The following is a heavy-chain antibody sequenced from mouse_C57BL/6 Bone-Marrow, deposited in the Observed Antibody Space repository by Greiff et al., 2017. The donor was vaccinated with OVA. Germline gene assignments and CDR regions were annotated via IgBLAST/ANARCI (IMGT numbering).Heavy chain of an antibody. CDR3: ARLGGYYAGYAMDY. CDR1: GYTFTDYN. Sequence: EVHLVESGPELVKPGASVKIPCKASGYTFTDYNMDWVKQSHGKSLEWIGDINPNNGGTIYNQKFKGKATLTVDKSSSTAYMELRSLTSEDTAVYYCARLGGYYAGYAMDYWGQGTSVTVSS. D-gene: IGHD2-3*01. J-gene: IGHJ4*01. CDR2: INPNNGGT. V-gene: IGHV1-18*01.